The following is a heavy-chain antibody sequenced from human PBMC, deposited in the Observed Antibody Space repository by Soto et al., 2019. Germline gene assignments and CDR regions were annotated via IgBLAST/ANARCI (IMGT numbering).Heavy chain of an antibody. CDR2: ISYDGSNK. J-gene: IGHJ5*02. V-gene: IGHV3-30*03. CDR3: ARPLHYDILTGYYNWFDP. D-gene: IGHD3-9*01. Sequence: LRLSCAASGFTFSSYGMHWVRQAPGKGLEWVAVISYDGSNKYYADSVKGRFTISRDNSKNTLYLQMNSLRAEDTAVYYCARPLHYDILTGYYNWFDPWGQGTLVTVSS. CDR1: GFTFSSYG.